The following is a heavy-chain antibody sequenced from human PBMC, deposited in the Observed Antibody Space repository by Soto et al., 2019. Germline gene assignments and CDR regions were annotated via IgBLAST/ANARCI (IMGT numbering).Heavy chain of an antibody. V-gene: IGHV4-30-2*01. CDR3: ARARVLLWFGEFDNWFDP. CDR1: GGSISSGGYS. D-gene: IGHD3-10*01. J-gene: IGHJ5*02. Sequence: SETLSFTCAVSGGSISSGGYSWSWIRQPPGKGLEWIGYIYHSGSTYYNPSLKSRVTISVDRSKNQFSLKLSSVTAADTAVYYCARARVLLWFGEFDNWFDPWGQGTLVTVSS. CDR2: IYHSGST.